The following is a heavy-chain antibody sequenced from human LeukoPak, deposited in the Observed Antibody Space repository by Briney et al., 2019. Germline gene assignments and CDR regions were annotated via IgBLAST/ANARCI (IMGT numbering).Heavy chain of an antibody. CDR3: ARGIVVVVAATQTFWFDP. J-gene: IGHJ5*02. CDR1: GFTFSSYA. Sequence: GRSQRLSCAASGFTFSSYAMHWVRQAPGKGLEWVAVISYDGSNKYYADSVKGRFTISRDNSKNTLYLQMNSLRAEDTAVYYCARGIVVVVAATQTFWFDPWGQGTLVTVSS. D-gene: IGHD2-15*01. CDR2: ISYDGSNK. V-gene: IGHV3-30*01.